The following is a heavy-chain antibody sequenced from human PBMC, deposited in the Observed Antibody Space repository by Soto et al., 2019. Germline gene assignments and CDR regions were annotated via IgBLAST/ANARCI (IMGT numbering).Heavy chain of an antibody. D-gene: IGHD2-8*01. J-gene: IGHJ6*02. CDR3: ALMTDYYYYGMDV. V-gene: IGHV3-74*01. CDR2: INSDGSST. CDR1: GFMFSSYW. Sequence: GGSLRLSCAASGFMFSSYWMHWVRQAPGKGLVWVSRINSDGSSTSYADSVKGRFTISRDNAKNTLYLQMNSLRAEDTAVYYCALMTDYYYYGMDVWGQGTTVTVSS.